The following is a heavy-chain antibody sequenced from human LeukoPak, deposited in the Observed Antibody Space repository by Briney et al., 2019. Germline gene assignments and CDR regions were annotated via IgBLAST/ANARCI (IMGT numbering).Heavy chain of an antibody. J-gene: IGHJ4*02. CDR3: ARVGVITMIVNY. Sequence: SETLSLTCAVYGGSFSAYYWSWIRQPPGKGLEWIGEINHSGSTHYNPSLKSRVTISVDTSKNQFSLKLSSVTAADTAVYYYARVGVITMIVNYWGQGTLVTVSS. V-gene: IGHV4-34*01. CDR1: GGSFSAYY. CDR2: INHSGST. D-gene: IGHD3-22*01.